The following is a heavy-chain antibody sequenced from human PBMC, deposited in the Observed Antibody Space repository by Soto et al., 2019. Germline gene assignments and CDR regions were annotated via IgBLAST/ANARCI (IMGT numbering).Heavy chain of an antibody. CDR2: ISAYNGNT. CDR1: GYTFTSYG. CDR3: ARDRHDFWSGSPLGGWFDP. J-gene: IGHJ5*02. Sequence: GASVKVSCKASGYTFTSYGISWVRQAPGQGLEWMGRISAYNGNTNYAQKLQGRVTMTTDTSTSTAYMELRSLRSDDTAVYYCARDRHDFWSGSPLGGWFDPWGQGTLVTVSS. V-gene: IGHV1-18*01. D-gene: IGHD3-3*01.